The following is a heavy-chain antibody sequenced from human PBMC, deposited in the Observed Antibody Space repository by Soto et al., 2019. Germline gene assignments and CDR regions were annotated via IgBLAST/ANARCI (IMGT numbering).Heavy chain of an antibody. D-gene: IGHD3-22*01. CDR2: IIPLFGTA. J-gene: IGHJ4*02. Sequence: QVQLVPAGAEVRKPGSSVMVSCKASGGSFNRHTSSWVRQPPGQGLVRMGGIIPLFGTATHPQKFQGRVTIIADESTSTVYMELSSLRSDDTAIYYCARGWGYDSTDYYYAYWGQGNLVIVPS. CDR3: ARGWGYDSTDYYYAY. CDR1: GGSFNRHT. V-gene: IGHV1-69*01.